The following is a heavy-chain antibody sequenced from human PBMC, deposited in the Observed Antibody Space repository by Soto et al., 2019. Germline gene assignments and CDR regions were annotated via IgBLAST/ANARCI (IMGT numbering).Heavy chain of an antibody. CDR2: ISTSSSNV. V-gene: IGHV3-21*01. CDR3: ARDSRIVATSAMGSVGFEP. D-gene: IGHD2-2*01. J-gene: IGHJ5*02. CDR1: GFTFSSYS. Sequence: GGSLRLSCATSGFTFSSYSMNWVRQAPGKDLEWISSISTSSSNVYYADSVKGRFTISRDNAESSLYLQMNGLRAEDTAVYYCARDSRIVATSAMGSVGFEPCCQGTLVTVSS.